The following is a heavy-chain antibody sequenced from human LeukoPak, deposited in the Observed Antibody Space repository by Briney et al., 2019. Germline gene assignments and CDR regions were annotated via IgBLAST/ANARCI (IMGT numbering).Heavy chain of an antibody. Sequence: SVKVSCKASGGTFSSYAISWVRQAPGQGLEWMGRIIPILGIANYAQKFQGRVTITADKSTSTAYMELRSLRSEDTAVYYCARSGYYGSGSYPHYWGQGTLVTVSS. CDR3: ARSGYYGSGSYPHY. J-gene: IGHJ4*02. D-gene: IGHD3-10*01. CDR1: GGTFSSYA. V-gene: IGHV1-69*04. CDR2: IIPILGIA.